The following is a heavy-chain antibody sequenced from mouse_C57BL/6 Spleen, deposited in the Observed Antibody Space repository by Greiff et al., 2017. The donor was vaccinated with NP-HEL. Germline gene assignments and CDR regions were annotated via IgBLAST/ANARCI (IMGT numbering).Heavy chain of an antibody. CDR2: IRLKSDNYAT. CDR3: TPTTVVATRAY. CDR1: GFTFSNYW. D-gene: IGHD1-1*01. V-gene: IGHV6-3*01. Sequence: EVKVEESGGGLVQPGGSMKLSCVASGFTFSNYWMNWVRQSPEKGLEWVAQIRLKSDNYATHYAESVKGRFTISRDDSKSSVYLQMNNLRAEDTGIYYCTPTTVVATRAYWGQGTLVTVSA. J-gene: IGHJ3*01.